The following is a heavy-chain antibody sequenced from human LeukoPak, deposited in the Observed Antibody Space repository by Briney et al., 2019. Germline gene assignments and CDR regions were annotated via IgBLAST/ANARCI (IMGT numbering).Heavy chain of an antibody. CDR3: ARVSYSGSYRYFAY. CDR1: GGSMTPYY. CDR2: IYYLGNT. Sequence: ASETLSLTCTVSGGSMTPYYWSWIRQPPGKGLEWIGYIYYLGNTNYNSSLKSRVTISVDTSKSQFSLRLTSVTAADTAVYYCARVSYSGSYRYFAYWGQGNRVVVSS. V-gene: IGHV4-59*01. J-gene: IGHJ4*02. D-gene: IGHD1-26*01.